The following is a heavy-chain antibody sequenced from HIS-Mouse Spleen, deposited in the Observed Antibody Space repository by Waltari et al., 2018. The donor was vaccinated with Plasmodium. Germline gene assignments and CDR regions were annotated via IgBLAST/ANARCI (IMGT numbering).Heavy chain of an antibody. Sequence: QVQLVQSGAEVKKPGASVKVSCKASGYTFTGYYMHWVRQAHGHWLEWMGWINPNRGGTNYAQKVQGRVTVTRGRSISTAYMGLSRRRSDDTAVYYGATVLGYKAAAGTFVAYFQHWGQGTLVTDCS. CDR3: ATVLGYKAAAGTFVAYFQH. V-gene: IGHV1-2*02. CDR1: GYTFTGYY. D-gene: IGHD6-13*01. CDR2: INPNRGGT. J-gene: IGHJ1*01.